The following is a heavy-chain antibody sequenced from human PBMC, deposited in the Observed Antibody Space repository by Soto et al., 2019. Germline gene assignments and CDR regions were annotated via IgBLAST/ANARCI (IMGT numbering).Heavy chain of an antibody. CDR1: GFTFSSYA. Sequence: PGGPLRLSCAASGFTFSSYAMSWVRQAPGKGLEWVSAISGSGGSTYYADSVKGRFTISRDNSKNTLYLQMNSLRAEDTAVYYCAKDGVSWRTFTDYWGQGTLVTVSS. CDR3: AKDGVSWRTFTDY. D-gene: IGHD6-13*01. V-gene: IGHV3-23*01. J-gene: IGHJ4*02. CDR2: ISGSGGST.